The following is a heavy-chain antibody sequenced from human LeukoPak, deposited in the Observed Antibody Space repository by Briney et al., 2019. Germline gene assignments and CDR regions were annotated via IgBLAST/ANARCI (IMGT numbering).Heavy chain of an antibody. V-gene: IGHV4-31*03. CDR3: ARYRADWHTQ. CDR1: GGSISSGGYY. CDR2: IYYSGST. Sequence: SEALSLTCTVSGGSISSGGYYWSWIRQHPGKGLEWIGYIYYSGSTYYNPSLKSRVTISVDTSKNQFSLKLSSVTAADTAVYYCARYRADWHTQWGQGTLVTVSS. J-gene: IGHJ4*02. D-gene: IGHD3-9*01.